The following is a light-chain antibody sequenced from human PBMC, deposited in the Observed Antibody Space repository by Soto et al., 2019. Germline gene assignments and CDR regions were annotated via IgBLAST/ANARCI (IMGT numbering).Light chain of an antibody. CDR1: QSVSSN. Sequence: EIVMTQSPATLSVSPGERATLSCRASQSVSSNLGWYQQKPGQAPRLVIYGASTRATGIPDRFSGSGSGTEFTLTISSLQSEDFAVYYCQQYNNWPRTFGQGTKVEIK. CDR2: GAS. V-gene: IGKV3-15*01. J-gene: IGKJ1*01. CDR3: QQYNNWPRT.